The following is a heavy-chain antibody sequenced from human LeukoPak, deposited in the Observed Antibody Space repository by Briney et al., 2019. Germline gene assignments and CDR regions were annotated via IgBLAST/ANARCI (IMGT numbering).Heavy chain of an antibody. Sequence: PSETLSLTCTVSGGSIINTDYYWGWIRQPPGKGLEWIGSIYYSGSTYYNSSLKSRVTISVDTSKNQFSLKLSSVTAADTAVYYCARHGGVLWFGEMNYMDVWGKGTTVTISS. V-gene: IGHV4-39*01. CDR1: GGSIINTDYY. J-gene: IGHJ6*03. CDR3: ARHGGVLWFGEMNYMDV. CDR2: IYYSGST. D-gene: IGHD3-10*01.